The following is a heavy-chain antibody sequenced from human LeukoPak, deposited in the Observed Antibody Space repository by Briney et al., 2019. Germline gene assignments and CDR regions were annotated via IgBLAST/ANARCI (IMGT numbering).Heavy chain of an antibody. CDR3: AKDREAAAGYYFDY. J-gene: IGHJ4*02. Sequence: GGSLRLSCAASGFTFSSYSMNWVRQAPGKGLEWVSYISSSSSTIYYADSVKGRFTISRDNAKNSLYLQMNSLRAEDTAVYYCAKDREAAAGYYFDYWGQGTLVTVSS. CDR2: ISSSSSTI. V-gene: IGHV3-48*04. D-gene: IGHD6-13*01. CDR1: GFTFSSYS.